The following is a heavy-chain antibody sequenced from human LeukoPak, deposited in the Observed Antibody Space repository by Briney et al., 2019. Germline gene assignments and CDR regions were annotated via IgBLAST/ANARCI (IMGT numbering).Heavy chain of an antibody. CDR1: GGSISSGGYY. J-gene: IGHJ3*02. Sequence: SETLSLTCTVSGGSISSGGYYWSWIRQHPGKGLEWMGHISYSGSAYYNPSLKSQLTISVDTSKNQFSLKLSSVTAADTAVYYCARSSGSYFFAAFDIWGQGTMVTVSS. CDR3: ARSSGSYFFAAFDI. CDR2: ISYSGSA. D-gene: IGHD1-26*01. V-gene: IGHV4-31*01.